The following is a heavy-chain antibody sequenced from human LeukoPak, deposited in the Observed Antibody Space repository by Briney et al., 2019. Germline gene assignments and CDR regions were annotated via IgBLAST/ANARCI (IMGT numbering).Heavy chain of an antibody. Sequence: GGSLRLSCGASGFTFSSYAMSWVRQAPGKGLEWVSGISGSDGYTYYADSVKGRFTISRDNSKNTLSLQMNSLRAEDTAVYYCARFGERHYYYYYYYMDVWGKGTTVTISS. J-gene: IGHJ6*03. CDR2: ISGSDGYT. CDR3: ARFGERHYYYYYYYMDV. V-gene: IGHV3-23*01. CDR1: GFTFSSYA. D-gene: IGHD3-10*01.